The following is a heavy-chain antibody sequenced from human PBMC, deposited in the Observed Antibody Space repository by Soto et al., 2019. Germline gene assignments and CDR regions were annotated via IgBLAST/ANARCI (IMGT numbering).Heavy chain of an antibody. CDR3: ARESDSGYDLDAFDI. CDR1: GFTFSSYA. Sequence: SGGSLRLSCAASGFTFSSYAMSWVRQAPGKGLEWVSTISGSTIYYADSVKGRFTISRDNAKNSLYLQMNSLRAEDTAVYYCARESDSGYDLDAFDIWGQGTMVTVSS. D-gene: IGHD5-12*01. CDR2: ISGSTI. J-gene: IGHJ3*02. V-gene: IGHV3-48*03.